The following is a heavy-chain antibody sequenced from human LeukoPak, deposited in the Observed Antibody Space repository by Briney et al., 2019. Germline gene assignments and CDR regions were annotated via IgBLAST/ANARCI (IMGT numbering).Heavy chain of an antibody. J-gene: IGHJ4*02. CDR3: AKDGYSSAWYFNWIDY. CDR2: IRYDGSNK. Sequence: PGGSLRLSCAASGFAFSSYGMHWVRQAPGKGLEWVTFIRYDGSNKEYADSVKGRFTISRDNSQNTLDLQMNSLRVEDTAIYYCAKDGYSSAWYFNWIDYWGPGTLVTVSS. CDR1: GFAFSSYG. D-gene: IGHD6-13*01. V-gene: IGHV3-30*02.